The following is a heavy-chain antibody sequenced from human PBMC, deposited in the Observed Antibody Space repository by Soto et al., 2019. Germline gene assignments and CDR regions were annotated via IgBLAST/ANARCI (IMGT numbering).Heavy chain of an antibody. D-gene: IGHD3-10*01. V-gene: IGHV4-34*01. J-gene: IGHJ6*02. CDR2: INHSGST. CDR1: GGSFSDYS. CDR3: ARVERITMVRGVRNYYYGMDV. Sequence: SETLSLTCAVYGGSFSDYSWTWIRQPPGKGLEWIGEINHSGSTYYNPSLKSRVTISVDKSKNQFSLKLSSVTAADTAVYYCARVERITMVRGVRNYYYGMDVWGQGTTVTVSS.